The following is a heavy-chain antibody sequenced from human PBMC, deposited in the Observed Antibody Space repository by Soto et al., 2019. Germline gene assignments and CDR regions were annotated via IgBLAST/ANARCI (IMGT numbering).Heavy chain of an antibody. CDR3: ARDSGVAGPSGDLDY. J-gene: IGHJ4*02. CDR1: GYTFSIHF. Sequence: QVQLVQSGAEVKEPGASVKVSCKASGYTFSIHFMHWVRQARGQSLEWMGWVSGVNGDTKYSQKFQDRITITRDPSATTAYMELSRLRSEDKAVYYCARDSGVAGPSGDLDYWGRGTLVTVSS. D-gene: IGHD2-21*02. V-gene: IGHV1-3*01. CDR2: VSGVNGDT.